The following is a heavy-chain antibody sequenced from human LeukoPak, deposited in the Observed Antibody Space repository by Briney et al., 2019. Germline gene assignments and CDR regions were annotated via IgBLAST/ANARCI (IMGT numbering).Heavy chain of an antibody. J-gene: IGHJ5*02. CDR3: ARQPNWNDLGRFDP. V-gene: IGHV3-23*01. CDR1: GFTLSNNA. D-gene: IGHD1-1*01. Sequence: GGSLRLSCAASGFTLSNNAMSWVRQAPGKGLEWVSALGSDGGRYYADSVKGRFTISRDNSRNTLYLQMNSLRVEDTAVYYCARQPNWNDLGRFDPWGQGTLVTVSS. CDR2: LGSDGGR.